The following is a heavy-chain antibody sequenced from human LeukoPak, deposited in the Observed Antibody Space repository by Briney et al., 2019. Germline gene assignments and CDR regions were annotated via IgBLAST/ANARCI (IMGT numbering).Heavy chain of an antibody. CDR3: VRVFSLPSRVGATTAY. Sequence: PGGSLRLSCAASGFTFSSYEMNWVRQAPGKGLEWVSYISSSGSTIYYADSVKGRFTISRDNAKNSLYLQMNSLRAEDMAVYYCVRVFSLPSRVGATTAYWGQGTLVTVSS. CDR1: GFTFSSYE. D-gene: IGHD1-26*01. CDR2: ISSSGSTI. J-gene: IGHJ4*02. V-gene: IGHV3-48*03.